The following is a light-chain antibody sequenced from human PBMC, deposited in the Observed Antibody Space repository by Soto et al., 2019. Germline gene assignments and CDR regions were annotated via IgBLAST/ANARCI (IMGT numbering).Light chain of an antibody. J-gene: IGLJ2*01. Sequence: QSVLTQPPSVSGAPGQRVTISCTGSSSNIGADYDVHWYQQLPGTAPKLLIYDNSNRPSGVPDRFSGSKSGTSASLAITGLQAEDEADYYCQSYDSSLSVPPWVVFGGGTKVT. CDR1: SSNIGADYD. CDR2: DNS. CDR3: QSYDSSLSVPPWVV. V-gene: IGLV1-40*01.